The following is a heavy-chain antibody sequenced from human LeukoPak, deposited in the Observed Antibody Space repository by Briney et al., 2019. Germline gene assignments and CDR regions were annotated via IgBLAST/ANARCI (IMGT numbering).Heavy chain of an antibody. Sequence: GGSLRLSCAASGFTFSSYEMNWVREAPGEGLEWVSYISSSGSTIYYADSVKGRFTISRDNAKNSLYLQMNSLRAEDTAVYYCAELGITMIGGVWGKGTTVTISS. J-gene: IGHJ6*04. CDR2: ISSSGSTI. V-gene: IGHV3-48*03. CDR1: GFTFSSYE. D-gene: IGHD3-10*02. CDR3: AELGITMIGGV.